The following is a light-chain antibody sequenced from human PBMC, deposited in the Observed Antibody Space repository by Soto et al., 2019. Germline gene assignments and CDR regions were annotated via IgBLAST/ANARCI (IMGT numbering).Light chain of an antibody. Sequence: IQMSQSASAVSASVADRVTITCRASQGIRNDLGWYQQKPGKAAKLMIYKASSLQSGVPSRFSGSGSVTDFTLAITGLQPEDFATYYCLQYYNFSWTFGQGTKVDI. CDR2: KAS. J-gene: IGKJ1*01. V-gene: IGKV1-6*01. CDR3: LQYYNFSWT. CDR1: QGIRND.